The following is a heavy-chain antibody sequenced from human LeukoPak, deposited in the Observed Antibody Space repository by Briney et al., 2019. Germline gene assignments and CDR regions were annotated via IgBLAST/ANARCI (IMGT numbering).Heavy chain of an antibody. CDR1: GGSFSGYY. V-gene: IGHV4-34*01. Sequence: KSSETLSLTCAVYGGSFSGYYWSWIRQPPGKGLEWIGEINHSGSTNYNPSLKSRVTISVDTSKNQFSLKLSSVTAADTAVYYCARATRYSGYDWGQGTLVTVSS. J-gene: IGHJ4*02. D-gene: IGHD5-12*01. CDR2: INHSGST. CDR3: ARATRYSGYD.